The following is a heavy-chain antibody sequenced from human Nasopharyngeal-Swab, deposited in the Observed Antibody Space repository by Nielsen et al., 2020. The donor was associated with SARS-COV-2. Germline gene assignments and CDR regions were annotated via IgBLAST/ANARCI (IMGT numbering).Heavy chain of an antibody. D-gene: IGHD4-17*01. Sequence: GESLKISCAASGFTFSSYEMNWVRQAPGKGLEWVSYISSSGSTISYADSVKGRFTISRDNAKNSLYLQMNSLRAEDTAVYYCARDRYGDYGVVSWSFALLVRLPLVPVSS. CDR1: GFTFSSYE. J-gene: IGHJ2*01. CDR2: ISSSGSTI. V-gene: IGHV3-48*03. CDR3: ARDRYGDYGVVSWSFAL.